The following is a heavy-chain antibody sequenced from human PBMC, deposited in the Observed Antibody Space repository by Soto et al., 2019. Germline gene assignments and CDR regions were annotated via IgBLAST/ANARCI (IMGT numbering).Heavy chain of an antibody. V-gene: IGHV3-9*01. CDR2: ISWNSGSI. D-gene: IGHD5-18*01. CDR1: GFTFDDYA. CDR3: AKDMSGYSYGRGRGAFDI. Sequence: EVQLVESGGGLVQPGRSLRLSCAASGFTFDDYAMHWVRQAPGKGLEWVSGISWNSGSIGYADSVKGRLTISRDNAKNSLYLQMNSLRAEDTALYYCAKDMSGYSYGRGRGAFDIWGQGTMVTVSS. J-gene: IGHJ3*02.